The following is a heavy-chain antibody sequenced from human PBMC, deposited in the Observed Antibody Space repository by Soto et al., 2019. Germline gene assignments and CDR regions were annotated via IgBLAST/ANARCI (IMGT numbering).Heavy chain of an antibody. CDR1: GFTFSSYA. Sequence: GGSLRLSCSASGFTFSSYAMHLVRQSPGKGLEYVSSISSNGGSTYYADSVKGRFTLSRDNSKNTLYLQMRSLRAEDTAVYYCVKDVQPPIGYCSGGSRSGQYYFDYWGQGTLVTASS. V-gene: IGHV3-64D*06. CDR3: VKDVQPPIGYCSGGSRSGQYYFDY. J-gene: IGHJ4*03. CDR2: ISSNGGST. D-gene: IGHD2-15*01.